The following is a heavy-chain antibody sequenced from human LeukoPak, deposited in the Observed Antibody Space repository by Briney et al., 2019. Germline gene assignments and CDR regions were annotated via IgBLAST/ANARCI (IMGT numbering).Heavy chain of an antibody. J-gene: IGHJ6*03. Sequence: PSETLSLTCTVPGGSISSYYWNWIRQPAGKGLEWIGRIYTSVSTSYNASLKSRVTMSADTSKNQFSLKLSSVTAADTAVYYCARVLGYGSGSYAFYYYYMDVWGKGTTVTISS. V-gene: IGHV4-4*07. CDR3: ARVLGYGSGSYAFYYYYMDV. CDR2: IYTSVST. D-gene: IGHD3-10*01. CDR1: GGSISSYY.